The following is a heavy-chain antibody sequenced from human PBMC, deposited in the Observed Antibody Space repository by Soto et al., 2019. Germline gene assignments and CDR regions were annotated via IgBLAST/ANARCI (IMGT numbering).Heavy chain of an antibody. CDR3: ATYYGASSAWFDP. CDR1: GGSFSSYA. Sequence: QVQMVPSGAEVKKPGSSVKVSCKASGGSFSSYAVTWVRQAPGQGLEWMGGIIPIYGTASYAQKFQGRVTITENESTNTAHMELSSLRSEDTAIYYCATYYGASSAWFDPRGQGTLVTISS. J-gene: IGHJ5*02. V-gene: IGHV1-69*01. CDR2: IIPIYGTA. D-gene: IGHD4-17*01.